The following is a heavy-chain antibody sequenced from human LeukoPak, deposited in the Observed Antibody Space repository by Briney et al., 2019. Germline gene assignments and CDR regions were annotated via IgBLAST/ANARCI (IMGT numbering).Heavy chain of an antibody. J-gene: IGHJ3*02. CDR2: IYYSGST. D-gene: IGHD3-3*01. CDR1: GGSISSYY. Sequence: KPSETLSLTCTVSGGSISSYYWSSIRQPPGKGLEWIGYIYYSGSTNYNPSLKSRVTISVDTSKNQFSLKLSSVTAADTAVHYCARARITIFGVAYDAFDIWGQGTMVTVSS. CDR3: ARARITIFGVAYDAFDI. V-gene: IGHV4-59*01.